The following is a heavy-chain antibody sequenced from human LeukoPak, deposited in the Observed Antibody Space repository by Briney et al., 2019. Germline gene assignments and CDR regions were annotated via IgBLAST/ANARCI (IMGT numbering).Heavy chain of an antibody. CDR2: INHSGST. CDR3: ARGGGNLGLDY. J-gene: IGHJ4*02. Sequence: SETLSLTCAVYGGSFSGYCWSWIRQPPGKGLEWIGEINHSGSTNYNPSLKSRVTISVDTSKNQFSLKLSSVTAADTAVYYCARGGGNLGLDYWGQGTLVTVSS. D-gene: IGHD3-16*01. V-gene: IGHV4-34*01. CDR1: GGSFSGYC.